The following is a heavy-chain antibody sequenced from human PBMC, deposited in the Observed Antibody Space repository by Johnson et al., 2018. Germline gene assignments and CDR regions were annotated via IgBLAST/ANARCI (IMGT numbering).Heavy chain of an antibody. CDR3: TRNVETFWSGYYPYHYMDV. V-gene: IGHV3-23*04. J-gene: IGHJ6*03. CDR2: ISGSGGSI. Sequence: VQLVESGGGLVQPGESLRLSCVGSGFTFSSCAMSWVRQAPGKGLEWVSGISGSGGSIHYADSVKGRFTISRDNSKDTLYLRMNSLRAEDTAVYYCTRNVETFWSGYYPYHYMDVWGKGTTVTVSS. CDR1: GFTFSSCA. D-gene: IGHD3-3*01.